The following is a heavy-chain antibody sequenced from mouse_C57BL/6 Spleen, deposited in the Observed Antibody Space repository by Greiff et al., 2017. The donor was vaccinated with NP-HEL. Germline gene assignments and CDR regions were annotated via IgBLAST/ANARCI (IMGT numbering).Heavy chain of an antibody. Sequence: VQLQQSGPELVKPGASVKISCKASGYAFSSSWMNWVKQRPGKGLEWIGRIYPGDGDTNYNGKFKGKATLTADKSSSTAYMQLSSLTSEDSAVYFCASQTGPFYAMDYWGQGTSVTVSS. CDR3: ASQTGPFYAMDY. CDR2: IYPGDGDT. J-gene: IGHJ4*01. D-gene: IGHD4-1*01. CDR1: GYAFSSSW. V-gene: IGHV1-82*01.